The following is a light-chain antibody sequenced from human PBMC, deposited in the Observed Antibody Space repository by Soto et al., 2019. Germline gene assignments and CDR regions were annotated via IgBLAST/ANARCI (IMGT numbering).Light chain of an antibody. V-gene: IGKV1-39*01. Sequence: DIQMTQSPSSLSASVGDRVTITCRASQSISSYLNWYQQKPGKAPKLLIYAASSLQSGVPSRFSGSGSWTDFTLTINSLQPEDFSNFYFQQSYSSPRWTVGQGPKV. CDR2: AAS. J-gene: IGKJ1*01. CDR3: QQSYSSPRWT. CDR1: QSISSY.